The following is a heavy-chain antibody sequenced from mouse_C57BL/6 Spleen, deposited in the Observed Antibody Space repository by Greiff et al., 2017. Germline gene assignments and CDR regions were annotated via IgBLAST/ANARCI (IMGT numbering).Heavy chain of an antibody. CDR3: ARVGEGSYFDY. CDR2: IYPRSGNT. V-gene: IGHV1-81*01. J-gene: IGHJ2*01. CDR1: GYTFTSYG. D-gene: IGHD1-3*01. Sequence: VQLQQSGVELARPGASVKLSCKASGYTFTSYGISWVKQRTGQGLEWIGEIYPRSGNTYYNEKFKGKATLTADKSSSTAYMELRSLTSEDSAVYFCARVGEGSYFDYWGQGTTLTVSS.